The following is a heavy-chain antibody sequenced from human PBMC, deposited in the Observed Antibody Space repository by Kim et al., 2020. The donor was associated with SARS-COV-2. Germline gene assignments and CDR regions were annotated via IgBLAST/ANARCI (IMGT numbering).Heavy chain of an antibody. CDR2: IKQDGGEE. V-gene: IGHV3-7*01. CDR3: ARSIGESRYSSGWYYYYHYMDV. J-gene: IGHJ6*03. CDR1: GVTFSRSW. D-gene: IGHD6-19*01. Sequence: GGSLRLSCAAPGVTFSRSWGSWGRQAPGKGLEWVANIKQDGGEEYYVDSVKGRITISRDNAKNSLYLQMNRLRAEDTTVYYCARSIGESRYSSGWYYYYHYMDVWGKGTTVTVSS.